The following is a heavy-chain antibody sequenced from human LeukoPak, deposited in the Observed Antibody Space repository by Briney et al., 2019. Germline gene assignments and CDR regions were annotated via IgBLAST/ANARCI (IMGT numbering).Heavy chain of an antibody. CDR3: ARQPSSGSSGRGLL. CDR1: GGTFSSYA. D-gene: IGHD6-19*01. Sequence: ASVKVSCKASGGTFSSYAISWVRQAPGQGLEWMGRIIPILGIANYAQKFQGRVTITADKSTSTAYMELSSLRSEDTAVYYCARQPSSGSSGRGLLWGQGTLVTVSS. J-gene: IGHJ4*02. CDR2: IIPILGIA. V-gene: IGHV1-69*04.